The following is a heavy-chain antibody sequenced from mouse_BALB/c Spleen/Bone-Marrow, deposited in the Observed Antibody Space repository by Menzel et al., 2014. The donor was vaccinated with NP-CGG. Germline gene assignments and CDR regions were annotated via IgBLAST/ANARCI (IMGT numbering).Heavy chain of an antibody. CDR2: IDTSDSYT. D-gene: IGHD4-1*01. V-gene: IGHV1-69*01. J-gene: IGHJ3*01. Sequence: QVQLQQSGAELVMPGASVKMSCEASGYTFTDYWMHWVKQRPGQGLEWIGAIDTSDSYTSHNQKFKGKATLTVDESSSTAYMQLSSLTSEDSAVYYCARGDWDDAYWGQGTLVTVSA. CDR1: GYTFTDYW. CDR3: ARGDWDDAY.